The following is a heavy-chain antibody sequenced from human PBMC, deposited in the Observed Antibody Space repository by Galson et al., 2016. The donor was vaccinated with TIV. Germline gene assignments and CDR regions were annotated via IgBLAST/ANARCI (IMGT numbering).Heavy chain of an antibody. J-gene: IGHJ4*02. V-gene: IGHV1-69*08. CDR2: ITPAFGTT. CDR1: GNTFNTYT. Sequence: SVKVSCKASGNTFNTYTFHWVRQAPGQGLVWLGRITPAFGTTDVAQKFQGRVAITADKSTTTIYMDLSSLKSDDTGLYYCATGGQLVRYFDYWGQGSLVTVSS. D-gene: IGHD6-6*01. CDR3: ATGGQLVRYFDY.